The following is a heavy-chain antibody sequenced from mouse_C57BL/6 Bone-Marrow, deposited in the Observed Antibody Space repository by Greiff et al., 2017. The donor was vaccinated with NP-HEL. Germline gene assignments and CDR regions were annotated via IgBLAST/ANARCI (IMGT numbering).Heavy chain of an antibody. Sequence: EVHLVESGGGLVQPGGSLKLSCAASGFTFSDYYMYWVRQTPEKRLEWVAYISNGGGSTYYPDTVKGRFTISRDNAKNTLYLQMSRLKSEDTAMYYCARHEGPTRGYFDYWGQGTTLTVSS. CDR1: GFTFSDYY. CDR3: ARHEGPTRGYFDY. D-gene: IGHD2-10*01. V-gene: IGHV5-12*01. J-gene: IGHJ2*01. CDR2: ISNGGGST.